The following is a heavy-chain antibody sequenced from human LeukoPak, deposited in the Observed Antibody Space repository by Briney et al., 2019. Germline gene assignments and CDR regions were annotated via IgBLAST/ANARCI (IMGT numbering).Heavy chain of an antibody. CDR3: ARALRPGSYHNWFDP. Sequence: NPGGSLRLSCAASGFTFSSYSMNWVRQAPGKGLEGVSSISSSSSYIYYADSVKGRFTISRDNAKNSLYLQMNSLRAEDTAVYYCARALRPGSYHNWFDPWGQGTLVTVSS. CDR1: GFTFSSYS. D-gene: IGHD3-10*01. CDR2: ISSSSSYI. J-gene: IGHJ5*02. V-gene: IGHV3-21*01.